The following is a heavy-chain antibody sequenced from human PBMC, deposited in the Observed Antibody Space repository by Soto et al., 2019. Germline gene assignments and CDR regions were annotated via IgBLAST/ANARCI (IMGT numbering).Heavy chain of an antibody. V-gene: IGHV1-69*06. D-gene: IGHD6-13*01. CDR1: GGTFSSYA. CDR2: IIPIFGTA. Sequence: SVKVSCKASGGTFSSYAISWVRQAPGQGLEWMGGIIPIFGTANYAQKSQGRVTITADKSTSTAYMELSSLRSEDTAVYYCSALYSSSWYNYYYGMDVWGQGTTVTVSS. J-gene: IGHJ6*02. CDR3: SALYSSSWYNYYYGMDV.